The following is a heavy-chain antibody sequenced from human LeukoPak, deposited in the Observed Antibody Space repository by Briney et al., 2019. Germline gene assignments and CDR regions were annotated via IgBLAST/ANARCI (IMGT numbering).Heavy chain of an antibody. CDR2: ISSSSSYI. D-gene: IGHD1-1*01. V-gene: IGHV3-21*01. CDR1: GFTFSSYS. Sequence: GGSLRLSCAASGFTFSSYSMNWVRQAPGKGLEWVSSISSSSSYIYYADSVKGRFTISRDNAKSSLYLQMNSLRAEDTAVYYCARRGSVQLERRTGNWFDPWGQGTLVTVSS. CDR3: ARRGSVQLERRTGNWFDP. J-gene: IGHJ5*02.